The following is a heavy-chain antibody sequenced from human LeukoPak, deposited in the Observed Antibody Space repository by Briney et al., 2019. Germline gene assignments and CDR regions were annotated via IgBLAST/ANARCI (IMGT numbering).Heavy chain of an antibody. V-gene: IGHV4-39*07. CDR1: GGSISSSSYY. J-gene: IGHJ5*02. CDR3: ARDLRSTIFGGGGWFDP. CDR2: IYYSGST. Sequence: PSETLSLTCTVSGGSISSSSYYWGWIRQPPGKGLEWIGSIYYSGSTYYNPSLKSRVTISVDTSKNQFSLKLSSVTAADTAVYYCARDLRSTIFGGGGWFDPWGQGTLVTVSS. D-gene: IGHD3-3*01.